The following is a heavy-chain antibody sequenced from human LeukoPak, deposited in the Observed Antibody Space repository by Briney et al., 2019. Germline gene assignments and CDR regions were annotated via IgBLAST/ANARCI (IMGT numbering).Heavy chain of an antibody. Sequence: SETLSLTCTVSGGYISSSSYYWGWIRQPPGKGLEWIGSIYYSGSTYYNPSLKSRVTISVDTSKNQFSLKLSSVTAADTAVYYCARAVGGRTMVRGVSYYYYYMDVWGKGTTVTVSS. J-gene: IGHJ6*03. D-gene: IGHD3-10*01. V-gene: IGHV4-39*01. CDR1: GGYISSSSYY. CDR2: IYYSGST. CDR3: ARAVGGRTMVRGVSYYYYYMDV.